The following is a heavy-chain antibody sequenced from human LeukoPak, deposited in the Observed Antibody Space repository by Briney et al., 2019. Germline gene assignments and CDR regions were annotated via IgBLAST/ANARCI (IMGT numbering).Heavy chain of an antibody. D-gene: IGHD4/OR15-4a*01. V-gene: IGHV3-7*01. CDR1: GFTVSSNY. Sequence: GGSLRLSCAASGFTVSSNYMSWVRQAPGKGLEWVANIKQDGNEKYYADSVKGRFTISRDNGKNSLDLQMNSLRADDTAVYYCARDTLGEGEDANYAVYYFDYWGQGTVVAVSS. CDR3: ARDTLGEGEDANYAVYYFDY. J-gene: IGHJ4*02. CDR2: IKQDGNEK.